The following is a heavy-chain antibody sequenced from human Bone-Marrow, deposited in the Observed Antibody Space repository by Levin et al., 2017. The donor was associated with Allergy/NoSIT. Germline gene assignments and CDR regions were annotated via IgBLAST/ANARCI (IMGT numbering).Heavy chain of an antibody. CDR1: GGSVSSGSYY. CDR2: IYYSGST. CDR3: ARVPYSSSSMYFDY. D-gene: IGHD6-6*01. V-gene: IGHV4-61*01. J-gene: IGHJ4*02. Sequence: SETLSLTCTVSGGSVSSGSYYWSWIRQPPGTGLEWIGYIYYSGSTNYNPSLKSRVTISVDTSKNQFSLKLSSVTAADTAVYYCARVPYSSSSMYFDYWGQGTLVTVSS.